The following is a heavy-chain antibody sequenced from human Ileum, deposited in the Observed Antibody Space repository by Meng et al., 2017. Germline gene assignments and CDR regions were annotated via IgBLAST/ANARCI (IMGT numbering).Heavy chain of an antibody. D-gene: IGHD3-22*01. V-gene: IGHV3-48*03. J-gene: IGHJ3*01. CDR3: AKEYVFHSSGYDAFDV. CDR1: GFTFSSYD. CDR2: IKRGGNTK. Sequence: GGSLRLSCAASGFTFSSYDMDWVRQAPGKGLEWIANIKRGGNTKFYADSVKGRFTISRDDAKTSLYLQMNSLRAEDTAIYYCAKEYVFHSSGYDAFDVWGQGTMDTVSS.